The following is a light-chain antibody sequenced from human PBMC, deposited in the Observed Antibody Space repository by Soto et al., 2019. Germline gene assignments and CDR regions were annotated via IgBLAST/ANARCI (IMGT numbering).Light chain of an antibody. CDR1: QSLMRTDGYNY. V-gene: IGKV2-28*01. Sequence: DTVLTQSPLSLPVTPGAPASHSXRSSQSLMRTDGYNYLYWXLQKPRXSPTXXXVSXSYLSSGGPDRLSGSGSGTDFTLKISRVDDEDFGTYYYIQPLQSTLTFGQGTRLEIK. CDR2: SXS. J-gene: IGKJ5*01. CDR3: IQPLQSTLT.